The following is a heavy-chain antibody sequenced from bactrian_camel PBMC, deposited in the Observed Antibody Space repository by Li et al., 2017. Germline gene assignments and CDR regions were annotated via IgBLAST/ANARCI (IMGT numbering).Heavy chain of an antibody. Sequence: DVQLVESGGGSVQAGGSLRLSCAASEYTYSSHCMAWFRQAPGKEREGVATITDGFRTCYTDSVKGRFTISKDRDILYLQIDSLQPEDTAMYYCAVLSQFNHCRGVLVGIWQQYASWGQGTQVTVS. CDR3: AVLSQFNHCRGVLVGIWQQYAS. CDR2: ITDGFRT. CDR1: EYTYSSHC. D-gene: IGHD5*01. V-gene: IGHV3S31*01. J-gene: IGHJ4*01.